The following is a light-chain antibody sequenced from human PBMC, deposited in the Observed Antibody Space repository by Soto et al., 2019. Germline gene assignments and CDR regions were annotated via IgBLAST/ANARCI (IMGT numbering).Light chain of an antibody. V-gene: IGKV3-20*01. CDR3: QQYGSSPPYT. J-gene: IGKJ2*01. CDR1: QSVSRSY. CDR2: GAS. Sequence: EIVLTQSPATLSLSPGERAALSCRASQSVSRSYLAWYQQKPGQAPRLLIYGASSRATGITDRFSGSGSGTVFTLTISRLEPEDFAVYYCQQYGSSPPYTFGQGTKLEIK.